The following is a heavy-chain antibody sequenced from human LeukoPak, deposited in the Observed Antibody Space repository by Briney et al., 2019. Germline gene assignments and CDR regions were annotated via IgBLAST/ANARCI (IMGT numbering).Heavy chain of an antibody. J-gene: IGHJ4*02. CDR2: INHSGST. CDR1: GGSFSGYY. Sequence: SETLSLTCAVYGGSFSGYYWSWIRQPPGKGLEWIGEINHSGSTSYNPSLKSRVTISVDTSKNQFSLKLSSVTAADTAVYYCARGGGDSSSWSYFDYWGQGTLVTVSS. V-gene: IGHV4-34*01. D-gene: IGHD6-13*01. CDR3: ARGGGDSSSWSYFDY.